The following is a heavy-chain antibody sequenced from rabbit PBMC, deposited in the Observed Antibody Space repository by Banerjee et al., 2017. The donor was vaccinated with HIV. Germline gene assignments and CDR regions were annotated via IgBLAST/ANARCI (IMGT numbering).Heavy chain of an antibody. Sequence: QEQLEESGGDLVKPEGSLTLTCTASGFSFSRSYWICWVRQAPGKGLEWIGCMYAGGSGTTYYASWAKGRFTISKTSSTTVTLQMTSLTAADTATYFCVRDAGSALYGYVDLNLWGQGTLVTVS. CDR1: GFSFSRSYW. J-gene: IGHJ3*01. CDR2: MYAGGSGTT. CDR3: VRDAGSALYGYVDLNL. D-gene: IGHD6-1*01. V-gene: IGHV1S45*01.